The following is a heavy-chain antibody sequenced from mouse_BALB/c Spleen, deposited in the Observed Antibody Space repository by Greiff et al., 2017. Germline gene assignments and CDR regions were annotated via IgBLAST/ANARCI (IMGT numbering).Heavy chain of an antibody. CDR1: GDSITSGY. V-gene: IGHV3-8*02. CDR2: ISYSGST. J-gene: IGHJ1*01. Sequence: VQLQQSGPSLVKPSQTLSLTCSVTGDSITSGYWNWIRKFPGNKLEYMGYISYSGSTYYNPSLKSRISITRDTSKNQYYLQLNSVTTEDTATYYCARWGITTATYWYFDVWGAGTTVTVSS. D-gene: IGHD1-2*01. CDR3: ARWGITTATYWYFDV.